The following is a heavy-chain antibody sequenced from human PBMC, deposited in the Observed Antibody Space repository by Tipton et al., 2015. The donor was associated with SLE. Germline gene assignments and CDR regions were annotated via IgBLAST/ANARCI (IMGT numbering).Heavy chain of an antibody. CDR1: GYTFTSFD. V-gene: IGHV1-8*01. CDR2: MNPNSGST. D-gene: IGHD5-24*01. CDR3: ARAPPQLGFDY. J-gene: IGHJ4*02. Sequence: QVQLVQSGPEVKKPGASVKVSCKASGYTFTSFDINWVRQATGQGLEWMGWMNPNSGSTAYAQKFQGRVTMTRDTSISTAYMELSSLRSEDTAVYYCARAPPQLGFDYWGQGTLVTVSS.